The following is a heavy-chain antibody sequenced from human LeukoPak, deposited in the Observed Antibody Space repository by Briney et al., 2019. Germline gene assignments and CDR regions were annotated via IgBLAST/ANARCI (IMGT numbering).Heavy chain of an antibody. Sequence: GESLKISCKGSGYSFTSYWISWVRQMPGKGLEWMGRIDPSDSYTNYSPSFQSHVTISADKSISTAYLQWSSLKASDTAMYYCARHLAVVAAEFDYWGQGTLVTVSS. CDR1: GYSFTSYW. V-gene: IGHV5-10-1*01. D-gene: IGHD2-15*01. CDR2: IDPSDSYT. J-gene: IGHJ4*02. CDR3: ARHLAVVAAEFDY.